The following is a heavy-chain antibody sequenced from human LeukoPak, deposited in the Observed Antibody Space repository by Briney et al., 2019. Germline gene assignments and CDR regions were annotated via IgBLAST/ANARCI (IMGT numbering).Heavy chain of an antibody. D-gene: IGHD2-21*02. CDR1: GGSFSGYY. J-gene: IGHJ4*02. V-gene: IGHV4-34*01. CDR2: INHSGST. CDR3: ASQHLLLYYFDY. Sequence: PSETLSLTCAVYGGSFSGYYWSWIRQPPGKGLEWIGEINHSGSTNYNPSLKSRVTISVGTSKNQFSLKLSSVTAADTAVYYCASQHLLLYYFDYWGQGTLVTVSS.